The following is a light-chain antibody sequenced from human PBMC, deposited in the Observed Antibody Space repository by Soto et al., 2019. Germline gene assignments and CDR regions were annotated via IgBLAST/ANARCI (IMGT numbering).Light chain of an antibody. CDR1: QGISVW. CDR2: ATS. V-gene: IGKV1-12*01. Sequence: DTQMTQSPSSVSVAVGDTVTITCRPSQGISVWLAWYQLRPGQAPKLLIYATSRVHGVPSRFAGRGSETDFTLTINNLQPEDSAIYYCQQGNSFPWTFGQGTKVEVK. J-gene: IGKJ1*01. CDR3: QQGNSFPWT.